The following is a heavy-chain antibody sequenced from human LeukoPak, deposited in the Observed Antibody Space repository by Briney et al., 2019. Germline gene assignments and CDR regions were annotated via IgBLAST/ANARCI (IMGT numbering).Heavy chain of an antibody. V-gene: IGHV3-21*01. CDR1: GFTFSSYS. CDR2: ISSSSYI. J-gene: IGHJ3*02. D-gene: IGHD3-16*01. CDR3: ARLGGGDAFDI. Sequence: GGSLRLSCAASGFTFSSYSMNWVRQAPGKGLEWVSSISSSSYIYYADSVKGRFTISRDNAKNSPYLQMNSLRAEDTAVYYCARLGGGDAFDIWGQGTMVTVSS.